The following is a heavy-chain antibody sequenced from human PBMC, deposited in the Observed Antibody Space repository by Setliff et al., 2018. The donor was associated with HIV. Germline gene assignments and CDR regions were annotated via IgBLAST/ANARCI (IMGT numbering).Heavy chain of an antibody. J-gene: IGHJ4*02. CDR3: ARRAYCSSTTCFDN. CDR2: ISIGSGGAI. D-gene: IGHD2-2*01. Sequence: PGGSLRLSCAASGFTFRNYKFNWVRQAPGRGLEWVSSISIGSGGAIDYADSVQGRFTISRDNSKNSLYLQMNSLRAEDTAVYYCARRAYCSSTTCFDNWGQGTLVTVSS. V-gene: IGHV3-21*01. CDR1: GFTFRNYK.